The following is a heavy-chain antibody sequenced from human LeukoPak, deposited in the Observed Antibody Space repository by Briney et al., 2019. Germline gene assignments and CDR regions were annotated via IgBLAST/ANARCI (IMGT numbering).Heavy chain of an antibody. CDR1: GFTFSNAW. CDR3: TTAPGLVHGYFQH. Sequence: GGSLRLSCAASGFTFSNAWMSWVRQAPGKGLEWVGRIKSKTDGGTTDYAAPVKGRFTISRDDSKNTLYLQMNSLKTEDTAVYYCTTAPGLVHGYFQHWGQGTLVTVSS. J-gene: IGHJ1*01. D-gene: IGHD6-19*01. CDR2: IKSKTDGGTT. V-gene: IGHV3-15*01.